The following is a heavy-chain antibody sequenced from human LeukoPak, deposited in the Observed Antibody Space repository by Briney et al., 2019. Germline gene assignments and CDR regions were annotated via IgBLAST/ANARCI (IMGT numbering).Heavy chain of an antibody. V-gene: IGHV4-39*01. Sequence: SETLSLTCTVSGGTITSNGYYWAWIRQPPGKGLEWIGSIYYTGSTYYNPSLKSRVTISVDTSKNQFSLKLSSVTAADTAVYYCARLLHVLLWFGELSHNDAFDIWGQGTMVTVSS. CDR2: IYYTGST. D-gene: IGHD3-10*01. CDR1: GGTITSNGYY. CDR3: ARLLHVLLWFGELSHNDAFDI. J-gene: IGHJ3*02.